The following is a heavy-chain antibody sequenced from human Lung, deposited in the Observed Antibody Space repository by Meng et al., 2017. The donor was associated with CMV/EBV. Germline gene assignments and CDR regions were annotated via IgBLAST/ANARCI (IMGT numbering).Heavy chain of an antibody. CDR2: IHYGTGET. D-gene: IGHD7-27*01. CDR3: ARDDNWGPDY. V-gene: IGHV1-2*02. J-gene: IGHJ4*02. Sequence: ASXXVSCKTSGYTFAGHYLHWLRQAPGQGLEWMAWIHYGTGETNYAQNFHGRVTVTRDTSITTVYMELRSLRPDDTAMYYCARDDNWGPDYWGQGTLVTVSS. CDR1: GYTFAGHY.